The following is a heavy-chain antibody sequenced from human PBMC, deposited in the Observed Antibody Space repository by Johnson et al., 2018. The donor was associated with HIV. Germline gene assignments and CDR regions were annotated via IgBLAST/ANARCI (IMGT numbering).Heavy chain of an antibody. Sequence: QLVESGGVVVQPGRSLRLSCAASGFTFDDYVMHWVRQAPGKGLEWVSGISWNGGDTGYADSVKGRFTISRDNAKNSLYLQMNSLRAEDTAVYYCARDEAAVRMVANDAFDIWGQGTMVTVSS. J-gene: IGHJ3*02. CDR1: GFTFDDYV. CDR2: ISWNGGDT. D-gene: IGHD6-13*01. CDR3: ARDEAAVRMVANDAFDI. V-gene: IGHV3-9*01.